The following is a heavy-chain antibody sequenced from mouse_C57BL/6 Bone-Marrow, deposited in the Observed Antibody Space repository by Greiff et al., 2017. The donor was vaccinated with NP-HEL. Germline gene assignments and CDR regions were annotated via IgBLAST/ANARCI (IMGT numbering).Heavy chain of an antibody. CDR1: GFTFSSYA. D-gene: IGHD1-1*01. CDR2: ISDGGSYT. Sequence: EVQVVESGGGLVKPGGSLKLSCAASGFTFSSYAMSWVRQTPEKRLEWVATISDGGSYTYYPENVKGRFTISRDNAKNNLYLQMSHLKSEDTAMYYCAREGDYYGSSNYAMDYWGQGTSVTVSS. V-gene: IGHV5-4*01. J-gene: IGHJ4*01. CDR3: AREGDYYGSSNYAMDY.